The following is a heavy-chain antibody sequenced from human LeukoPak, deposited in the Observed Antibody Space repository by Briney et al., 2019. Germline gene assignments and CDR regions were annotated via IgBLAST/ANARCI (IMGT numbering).Heavy chain of an antibody. D-gene: IGHD3-16*02. CDR3: AREGMITFGGVIGWFDP. CDR1: GGSISSYY. J-gene: IGHJ5*02. CDR2: IYTSGST. V-gene: IGHV4-4*07. Sequence: PSDTLSLTCTVSGGSISSYYWSWIRQPAGKGLEWVGRIYTSGSTNYNPSLKSRVTMSVDTSKNKFSLKLSSVTAADTAVYYCAREGMITFGGVIGWFDPWGQGTLVTVSS.